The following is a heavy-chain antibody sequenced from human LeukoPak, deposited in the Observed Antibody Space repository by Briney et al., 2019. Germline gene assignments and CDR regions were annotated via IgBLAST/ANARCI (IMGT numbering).Heavy chain of an antibody. D-gene: IGHD5-24*01. V-gene: IGHV1-2*02. Sequence: ASVKVSCKTSGYTFNAYYMHWVRQAPGQGLEWMGWINPNSGGSNYAQKFQGRVTMTSDTSINTAYMELSRLVSDDTAVYYCAGDGYNSRRFFDYWGQGTLVTVSS. CDR1: GYTFNAYY. CDR3: AGDGYNSRRFFDY. J-gene: IGHJ4*02. CDR2: INPNSGGS.